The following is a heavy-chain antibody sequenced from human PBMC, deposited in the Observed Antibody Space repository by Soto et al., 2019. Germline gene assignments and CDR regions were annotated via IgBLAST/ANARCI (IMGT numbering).Heavy chain of an antibody. D-gene: IGHD2-8*01. CDR2: ISYDGNNK. CDR1: GFTFSSYG. J-gene: IGHJ5*02. CDR3: AKDARTCTSGVCLHHWVDP. V-gene: IGHV3-30*18. Sequence: QVQLVESGGGVVQPGRSLRLSCAASGFTFSSYGMHWVRQAPGKGLEWVAVISYDGNNKYYGASVKGRFTISRDDSKNTVVLEMNSLRAEDTAVYSCAKDARTCTSGVCLHHWVDPWGQGPLVTVSS.